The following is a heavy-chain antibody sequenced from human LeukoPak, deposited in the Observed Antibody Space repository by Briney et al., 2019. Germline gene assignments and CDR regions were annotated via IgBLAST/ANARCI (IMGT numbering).Heavy chain of an antibody. V-gene: IGHV4-39*07. CDR3: ASPMDYYDSSGYYAKFDY. J-gene: IGHJ4*02. D-gene: IGHD3-22*01. CDR1: GASISSSNYY. Sequence: SETLSLTCTVSGASISSSNYYWGWIRQPPGKGLEWIGSIYYSGSTYYNPSLKSRVTISVDTSKNQFSLKLSSVTAADTAVYYCASPMDYYDSSGYYAKFDYWGQGTLVTVSS. CDR2: IYYSGST.